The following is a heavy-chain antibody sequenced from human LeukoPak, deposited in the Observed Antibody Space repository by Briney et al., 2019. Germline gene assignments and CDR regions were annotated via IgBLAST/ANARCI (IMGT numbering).Heavy chain of an antibody. CDR2: INPSGGST. D-gene: IGHD3-3*01. Sequence: ASVKVSCTASGYTFTSYGISWVRQAPGQGLEWMGIINPSGGSTSYAQKFQGRVTMTRDTSTSTVYMELSSLRSEDTAVYYCAREREGPFGDFWSGYYYWGQGTLVTVSS. J-gene: IGHJ4*02. CDR3: AREREGPFGDFWSGYYY. CDR1: GYTFTSYG. V-gene: IGHV1-46*01.